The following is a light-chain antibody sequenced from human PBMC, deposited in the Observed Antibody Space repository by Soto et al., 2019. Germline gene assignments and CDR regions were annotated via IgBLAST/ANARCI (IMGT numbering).Light chain of an antibody. CDR3: QQYNNWPALT. CDR1: QSVSSN. Sequence: EIVMTQSPATLSVSPGERATLSCRASQSVSSNLAWYQQKPGQAPRLLIYGASTRAPGIPARFSGSRSGTEFTLTISSLQSEDFAVYYCQQYNNWPALTFGGGTKVEIK. J-gene: IGKJ4*01. V-gene: IGKV3-15*01. CDR2: GAS.